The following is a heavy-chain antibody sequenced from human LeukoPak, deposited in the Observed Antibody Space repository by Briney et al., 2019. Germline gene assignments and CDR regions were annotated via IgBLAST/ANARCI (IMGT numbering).Heavy chain of an antibody. CDR1: GGSFSGYY. Sequence: SETLSLTCAVYGGSFSGYYWSWIRQPPGKGLEWIGEINHSGSTNYNPSLKSRVTISVDTSKNQFSLKLSSVTAADTAVYYCARRMRNWNYFGPLDYWGQGTLVTVSS. CDR3: ARRMRNWNYFGPLDY. J-gene: IGHJ4*02. V-gene: IGHV4-34*01. CDR2: INHSGST. D-gene: IGHD1-7*01.